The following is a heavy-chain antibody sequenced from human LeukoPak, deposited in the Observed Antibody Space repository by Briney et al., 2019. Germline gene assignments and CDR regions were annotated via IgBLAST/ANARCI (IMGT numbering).Heavy chain of an antibody. Sequence: GGSLRLSCVASGFTFSRSWMSWVRRAPGKGLVWVSRINSDGSSTRYADSVKGRFTISRDNAKNTLYLQMSSLRAEDTAVYYCTRGRVPSDFWGQGTLVTVSS. V-gene: IGHV3-74*01. CDR1: GFTFSRSW. CDR3: TRGRVPSDF. CDR2: INSDGSST. J-gene: IGHJ4*02.